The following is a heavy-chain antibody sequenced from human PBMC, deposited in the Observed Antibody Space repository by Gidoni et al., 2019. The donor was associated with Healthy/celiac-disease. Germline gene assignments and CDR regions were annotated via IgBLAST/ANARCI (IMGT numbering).Heavy chain of an antibody. V-gene: IGHV4-30-2*01. CDR2: SYHSGST. J-gene: IGHJ6*02. Sequence: QLQLQESGSGLVKPSQTLSLTCAVSGGSISSGGYSWSWIRQPPGKGLEWIGYSYHSGSTYYNPSLKSRVTISVDRSKNQFSLKLSSVTAADTAVYYCARVRADYYYYYGMDVWGQGTTVTVSS. CDR1: GGSISSGGYS. CDR3: ARVRADYYYYYGMDV.